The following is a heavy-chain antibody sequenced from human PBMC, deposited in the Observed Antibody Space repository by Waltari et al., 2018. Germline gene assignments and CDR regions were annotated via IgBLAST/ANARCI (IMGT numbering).Heavy chain of an antibody. CDR2: IDYSGST. J-gene: IGHJ3*02. Sequence: QVQLQESGPGLVKPSQTLSLTCTVSGDSISSGDYYWTWIRQPPGKGLEWIGYIDYSGSTYYNPRLRSRVTISVDTSKNQFSLKLSSVTAADTAVYYCASGNYYGSGSYYNGGIFDIWGQGTMVTVSS. CDR3: ASGNYYGSGSYYNGGIFDI. CDR1: GDSISSGDYY. V-gene: IGHV4-30-4*08. D-gene: IGHD3-10*01.